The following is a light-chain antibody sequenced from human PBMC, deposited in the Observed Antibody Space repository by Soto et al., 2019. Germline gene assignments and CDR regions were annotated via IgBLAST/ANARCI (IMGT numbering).Light chain of an antibody. V-gene: IGKV1-5*01. CDR1: QSISGW. CDR3: HHNDPFSRYT. J-gene: IGKJ1*01. CDR2: DAS. Sequence: DIQMTQSPSTLSASVGDRVTITCRASQSISGWLAWYQQKPGKAPKRLIYDASSLERGVISRFSGSGSGTELTITISNLQPDEYASDNCHHNDPFSRYTCGQGTKMEIK.